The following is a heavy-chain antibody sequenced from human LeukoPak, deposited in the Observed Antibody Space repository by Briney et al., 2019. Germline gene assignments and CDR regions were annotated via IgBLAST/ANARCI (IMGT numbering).Heavy chain of an antibody. CDR2: ISAYNGNK. D-gene: IGHD3-3*01. J-gene: IGHJ5*02. V-gene: IGHV1-18*01. Sequence: GASVKVSCKASGYTFTSYGISWVRQAPGQGLEWMGWISAYNGNKNYAQKLQGRVTMTTDTSTSTAYMELRSLRSDDTAVYYCARDGTERVVIEGGNWFDPWGQGTLVTVSS. CDR3: ARDGTERVVIEGGNWFDP. CDR1: GYTFTSYG.